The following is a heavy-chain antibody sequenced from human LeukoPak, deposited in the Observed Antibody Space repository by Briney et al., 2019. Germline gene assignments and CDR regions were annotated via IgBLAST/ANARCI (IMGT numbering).Heavy chain of an antibody. CDR1: GGTFSSYA. Sequence: SVKVSCKASGGTFSSYAISWVRQAPGQGLEWMGGIIPIFGTANYAQKFQGRVTITADESTSTAYMELSSLRSEDTAVYYCARLSGRVVCSAGSCYIDSWGQGTLVTVSS. CDR2: IIPIFGTA. V-gene: IGHV1-69*13. D-gene: IGHD2-15*01. J-gene: IGHJ4*02. CDR3: ARLSGRVVCSAGSCYIDS.